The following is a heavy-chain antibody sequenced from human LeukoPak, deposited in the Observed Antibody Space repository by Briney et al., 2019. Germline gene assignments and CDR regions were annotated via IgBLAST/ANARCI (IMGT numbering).Heavy chain of an antibody. J-gene: IGHJ6*02. V-gene: IGHV3-30*02. CDR3: ARVGTAMVTDYYYGMDV. CDR1: GFTFNNYG. Sequence: SGGSLRLSCAASGFTFNNYGMHWVRQGPGKGLEWVAFIQYDGSDKYYADSVQGRFTISRDNSKDTLSLQMNSLRAEDTAVYYCARVGTAMVTDYYYGMDVWGQGTTVTVSS. D-gene: IGHD5-18*01. CDR2: IQYDGSDK.